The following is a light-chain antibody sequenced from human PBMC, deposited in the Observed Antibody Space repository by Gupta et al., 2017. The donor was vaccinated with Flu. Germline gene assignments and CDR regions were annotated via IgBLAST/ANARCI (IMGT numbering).Light chain of an antibody. V-gene: IGKV4-1*01. CDR2: WAS. J-gene: IGKJ2*01. CDR1: QSVLYSSNNKNY. CDR3: QQYYSPPYT. Sequence: SLGERATINCKSTQSVLYSSNNKNYLAWYQQKPGQPPKLLIYWASTRESGVPDRFSGSGSGTDFTLTISSLQAEDVAVYSCQQYYSPPYTFGQGTKLEIK.